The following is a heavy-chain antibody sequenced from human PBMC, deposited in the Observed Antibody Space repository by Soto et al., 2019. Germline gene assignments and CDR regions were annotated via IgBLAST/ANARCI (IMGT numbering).Heavy chain of an antibody. V-gene: IGHV1-69*01. CDR2: ILHIFGTA. D-gene: IGHD3-10*02. Sequence: QVQLVQSGAEVKKPGSSVNVSCKASGGTFSSYAISWVRHAPGQGLDWTGGILHIFGTATYAQKFQGRVTITADESTSTAYMEVSSLTSEDTAVYYCARDGAMLGLGKPCYGMVFWGQGTTVTVSS. J-gene: IGHJ6*02. CDR3: ARDGAMLGLGKPCYGMVF. CDR1: GGTFSSYA.